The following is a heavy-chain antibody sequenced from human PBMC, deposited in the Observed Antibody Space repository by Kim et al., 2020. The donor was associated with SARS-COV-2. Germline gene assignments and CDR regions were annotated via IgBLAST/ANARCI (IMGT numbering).Heavy chain of an antibody. D-gene: IGHD3-3*01. CDR3: ARDGKSYYDFWSGYEWGSYDYYGMDV. Sequence: GGSLRLSCAASGFTFSDYYMSWIRQAPGKGLEWVSYISSSGSTIYYADSVKGRFTISRDNAKNSLYLQMNSLRAEDTAVYYCARDGKSYYDFWSGYEWGSYDYYGMDVWGQGTTVTVSS. CDR1: GFTFSDYY. CDR2: ISSSGSTI. V-gene: IGHV3-11*01. J-gene: IGHJ6*02.